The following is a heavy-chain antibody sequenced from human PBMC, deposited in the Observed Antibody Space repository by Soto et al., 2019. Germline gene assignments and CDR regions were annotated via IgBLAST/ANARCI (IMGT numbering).Heavy chain of an antibody. CDR3: AKPYCSGGSCYMYFQH. CDR2: VSGRGGST. V-gene: IGHV3-23*01. D-gene: IGHD2-15*01. J-gene: IGHJ1*01. Sequence: PGGSLRLSCTASGFTFNHYAMSWVRQAPGKGLEWVSAVSGRGGSTKYADSVKGRFIISRDNSNSTLYLQVNSLRAEDTAVYYCAKPYCSGGSCYMYFQHWGQGTLVTVSS. CDR1: GFTFNHYA.